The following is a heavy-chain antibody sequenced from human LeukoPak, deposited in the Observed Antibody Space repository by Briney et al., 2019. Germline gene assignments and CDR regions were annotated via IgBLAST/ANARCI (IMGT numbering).Heavy chain of an antibody. CDR3: ARHDASYGADA. J-gene: IGHJ5*02. CDR1: GYSFANYW. Sequence: GESLKISCKGSGYSFANYWIGWVRQMPGKGLEWMGIIYPGDSDTRYSPSFQGQVTISADKSISTAYLQWSSLKASDTAMFYCARHDASYGADAWGQGTLVTVSS. V-gene: IGHV5-51*01. D-gene: IGHD4/OR15-4a*01. CDR2: IYPGDSDT.